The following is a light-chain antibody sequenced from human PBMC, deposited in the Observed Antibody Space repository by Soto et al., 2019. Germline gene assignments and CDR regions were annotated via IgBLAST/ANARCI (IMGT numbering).Light chain of an antibody. CDR2: GAS. Sequence: EIVMTQSPVTLSVSPGERATLSCRASQSVSTNLAWYQQRLGQAPRLLIYGASTRATGVPASFRGSGSGTEFTLTINGLQSEDFALYWCQQYDNWPPTFGGGTKV. CDR3: QQYDNWPPT. J-gene: IGKJ4*01. V-gene: IGKV3-15*01. CDR1: QSVSTN.